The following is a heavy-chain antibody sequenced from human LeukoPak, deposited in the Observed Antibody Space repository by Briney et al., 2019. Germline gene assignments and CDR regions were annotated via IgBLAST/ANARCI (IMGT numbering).Heavy chain of an antibody. Sequence: ASVKVSCKASGYTFTGYYMHWVRQAPGQGLEWMGWINPNSGGTNYAQKFQGRVTMTRDTSISTAYMELSRLRSDDTAVYYCARDSNGDYYFDYWGQGTLVTVPS. J-gene: IGHJ4*02. CDR2: INPNSGGT. CDR1: GYTFTGYY. D-gene: IGHD4-17*01. CDR3: ARDSNGDYYFDY. V-gene: IGHV1-2*02.